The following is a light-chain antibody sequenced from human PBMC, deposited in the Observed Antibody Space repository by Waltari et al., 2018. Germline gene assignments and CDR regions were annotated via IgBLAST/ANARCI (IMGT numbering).Light chain of an antibody. CDR1: QMITID. V-gene: IGKV1-39*01. CDR3: QQSSSWA. Sequence: DIEMTQSPSSLSAYVGDRVTITCRASQMITIDLNWYQQRPGQAPKVLIYAASSLQSGVPSRFSGSGSGTEFTLTISSLQPEDSATYFCQQSSSWAFGQGTKVEI. CDR2: AAS. J-gene: IGKJ1*01.